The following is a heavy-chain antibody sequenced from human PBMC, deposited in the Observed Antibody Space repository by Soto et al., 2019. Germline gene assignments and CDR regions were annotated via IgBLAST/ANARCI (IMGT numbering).Heavy chain of an antibody. CDR1: GYTFTSYY. CDR2: IIPIFGTA. J-gene: IGHJ5*02. V-gene: IGHV1-69*13. CDR3: ARARGSSSSRGRFDP. D-gene: IGHD6-6*01. Sequence: GASVKVSCKASGYTFTSYYMHWVRQAPGQGLEWMGGIIPIFGTANYAQKFQGRVTITADESTSTAYMELSSLRSEDTAVYYCARARGSSSSRGRFDPWGQGTLVTVSS.